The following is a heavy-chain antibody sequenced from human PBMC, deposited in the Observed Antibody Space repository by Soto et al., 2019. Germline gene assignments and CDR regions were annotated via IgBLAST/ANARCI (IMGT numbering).Heavy chain of an antibody. J-gene: IGHJ6*02. CDR2: ISYDGSNK. D-gene: IGHD3-10*01. V-gene: IGHV3-30*18. CDR1: GFPFSSYG. Sequence: QVQLVESGGGVVQPGRSLRLSCAASGFPFSSYGMRWVRQAPGKGLEWVAVISYDGSNKYYADSVKGRFTISRANSKNTLFLLMNSLKAEDTAVYYCANDRGEVRRITMVRGVYVRGRGMDVWGQGNTVTVSS. CDR3: ANDRGEVRRITMVRGVYVRGRGMDV.